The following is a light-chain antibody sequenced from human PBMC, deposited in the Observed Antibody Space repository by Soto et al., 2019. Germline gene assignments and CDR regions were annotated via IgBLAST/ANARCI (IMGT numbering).Light chain of an antibody. Sequence: VITQSPATLSVKPGDSATLSCRASQYINTRLACYQHRPGQAPRLLIYQTSIRAAGIPARFSASGSGTDFTLTISDVQPEDFAVYYCQQRSNWPPLTSGGGTKVAI. V-gene: IGKV3-11*01. CDR3: QQRSNWPPLT. CDR1: QYINTR. J-gene: IGKJ4*01. CDR2: QTS.